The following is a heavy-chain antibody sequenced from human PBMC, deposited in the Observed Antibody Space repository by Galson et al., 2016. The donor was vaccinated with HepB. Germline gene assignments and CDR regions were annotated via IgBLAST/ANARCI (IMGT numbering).Heavy chain of an antibody. J-gene: IGHJ4*02. Sequence: SLRLSCAASGFTFSTYSMNWVRQAPGKGLEWVSSISSRKTYIYYADSLKGRFTISRDNAKNSLFLQMNSLSAEDTAVYYCARELVAQTGVFDFWGQGTLVTVSS. CDR3: ARELVAQTGVFDF. CDR2: ISSRKTYI. D-gene: IGHD6-6*01. CDR1: GFTFSTYS. V-gene: IGHV3-21*01.